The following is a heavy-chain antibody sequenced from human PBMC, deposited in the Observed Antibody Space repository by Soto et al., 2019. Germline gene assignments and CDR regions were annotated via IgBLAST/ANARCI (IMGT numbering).Heavy chain of an antibody. V-gene: IGHV1-18*01. CDR2: ISTYNGKT. CDR1: GYTFISYG. D-gene: IGHD2-2*01. CDR3: ARVPRYTSDIVEVPAIMFDDWFVP. Sequence: ASVKVSCKASGYTFISYGIAWVRQAPGQGLEWMGWISTYNGKTNYAQKFQDRVTMTRDTSANTAYMDLSSLRSEDTAVYYCARVPRYTSDIVEVPAIMFDDWFVPWGQGTLVTVSS. J-gene: IGHJ5*02.